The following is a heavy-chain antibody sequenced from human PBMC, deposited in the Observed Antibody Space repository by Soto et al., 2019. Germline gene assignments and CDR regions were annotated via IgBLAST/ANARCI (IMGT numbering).Heavy chain of an antibody. CDR2: IYYSGST. Sequence: PSETLSLTCTVSGGSISSSSYYWGWIRQPPGKGLEWIGSIYYSGSTYYNPSLKSRVTISVDTSKNQFSLKLSSVTAADTAVYYCARVSGTTSGHYYYYYMDVWGKGTTVTVSS. D-gene: IGHD1-7*01. V-gene: IGHV4-39*07. J-gene: IGHJ6*03. CDR3: ARVSGTTSGHYYYYYMDV. CDR1: GGSISSSSYY.